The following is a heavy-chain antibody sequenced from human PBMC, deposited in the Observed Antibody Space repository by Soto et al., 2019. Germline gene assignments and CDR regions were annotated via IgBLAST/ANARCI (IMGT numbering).Heavy chain of an antibody. D-gene: IGHD6-19*01. CDR1: GFIFSSYT. CDR3: ARDPTSDTVAGYFDY. Sequence: GGSLRLSCAASGFIFSSYTMHWVRQAPGKGLEWVAVISSDARNRYYADSVKGRFTISRDNSMNTLYLQMTSLSLRPEDTAVYYCARDPTSDTVAGYFDYWGQGTLVTVSS. CDR2: ISSDARNR. J-gene: IGHJ4*02. V-gene: IGHV3-30*04.